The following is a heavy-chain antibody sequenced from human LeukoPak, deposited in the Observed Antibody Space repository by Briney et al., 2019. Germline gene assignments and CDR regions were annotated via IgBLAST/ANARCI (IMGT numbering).Heavy chain of an antibody. Sequence: SETLSLTCTVSGGSISSYYWSWIRQPPGKGLEWIGYIYYSGSTNYNPSLKSRVTISVDTSKNQFSLKLNSVTAADTAVYYCVRLRGSGNWFDPWGQGTLVTVSS. V-gene: IGHV4-59*01. J-gene: IGHJ5*02. CDR2: IYYSGST. D-gene: IGHD3-10*01. CDR1: GGSISSYY. CDR3: VRLRGSGNWFDP.